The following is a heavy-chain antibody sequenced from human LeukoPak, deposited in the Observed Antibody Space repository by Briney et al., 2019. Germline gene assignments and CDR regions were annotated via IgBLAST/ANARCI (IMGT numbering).Heavy chain of an antibody. Sequence: GGSLRLSCAASGFTFSSYSMNWVRQAPGKGLEWVSSISSSSSYIYYADSVKGRFTISRDNAKNSLYLQMNSLRAEDTAVYYCAKYTDLGYCSGGSCYSTGWFDPWGQGTLVTVSS. J-gene: IGHJ5*02. CDR3: AKYTDLGYCSGGSCYSTGWFDP. V-gene: IGHV3-21*01. CDR1: GFTFSSYS. D-gene: IGHD2-15*01. CDR2: ISSSSSYI.